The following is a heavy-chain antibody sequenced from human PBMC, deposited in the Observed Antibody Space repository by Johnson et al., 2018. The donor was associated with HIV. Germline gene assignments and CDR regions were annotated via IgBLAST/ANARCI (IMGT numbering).Heavy chain of an antibody. CDR3: ARDQVAIVVVTADAFDI. CDR2: ISYDGSNK. Sequence: QVQLVESGGGVVQPGRSLRLSCAASGFTFSSYAMHWVRQAPGKGLAWVAVISYDGSNKYYADSVKGRFTIARDNTKNTLYLQMNSLRAEDTAVYYCARDQVAIVVVTADAFDIWGQETMVTVSS. J-gene: IGHJ3*02. D-gene: IGHD2-21*02. CDR1: GFTFSSYA. V-gene: IGHV3-30*04.